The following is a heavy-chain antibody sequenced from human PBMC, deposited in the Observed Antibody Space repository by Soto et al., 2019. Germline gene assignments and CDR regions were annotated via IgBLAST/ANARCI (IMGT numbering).Heavy chain of an antibody. D-gene: IGHD5-18*01. CDR3: AVNEGYSYHKLPSPGKTLRDY. J-gene: IGHJ4*02. V-gene: IGHV6-1*01. CDR2: TNYGSKWSY. Sequence: PSQTLSLTCAISGDSVSESSVSWNWIRQSPSRGLEWLGRTNYGSKWSYAYAESVRSRITISADTSKNQFSLHLTSMTAEDTAVYYCAVNEGYSYHKLPSPGKTLRDYWGQGTLVTVSS. CDR1: GDSVSESSVS.